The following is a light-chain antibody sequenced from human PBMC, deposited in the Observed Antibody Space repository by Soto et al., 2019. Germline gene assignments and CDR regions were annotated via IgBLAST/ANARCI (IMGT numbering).Light chain of an antibody. CDR3: AAWDSSLSAGGVV. V-gene: IGLV1-51*01. CDR2: DNN. J-gene: IGLJ2*01. Sequence: QSVLTQPPSVSAAPGQRVTISCSGSSSNIGNNYVSWYQQLPGTAPKLLIYDNNKRPSGIPDRFSGSKSGTSATLGITGLQTGDAAHCYCAAWDSSLSAGGVVFGGGTKLTVL. CDR1: SSNIGNNY.